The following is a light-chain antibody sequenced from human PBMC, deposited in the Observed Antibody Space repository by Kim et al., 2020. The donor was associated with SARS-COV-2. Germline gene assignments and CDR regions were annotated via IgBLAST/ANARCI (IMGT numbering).Light chain of an antibody. V-gene: IGKV4-1*01. J-gene: IGKJ2*01. CDR1: QNILYNSNNKNY. CDR2: WAS. CDR3: QQCYSTPYT. Sequence: DIVMTQSPDSLAVSLGERATINCKSSQNILYNSNNKNYLAWYQQKPGQPPKLLIYWASTRESGVPDRFSGSGSGTDLTLTISSLQAEDVAVYSCQQCYSTPYTFGQGTKLEI.